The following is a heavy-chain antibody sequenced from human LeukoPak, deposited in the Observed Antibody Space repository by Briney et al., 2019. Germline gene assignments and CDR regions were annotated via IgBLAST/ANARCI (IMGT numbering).Heavy chain of an antibody. CDR3: ARRGSYYPFDY. V-gene: IGHV3-53*01. J-gene: IGHJ4*02. CDR1: GFTVSSNY. Sequence: GGSLRLSCAASGFTVSSNYMSWVRQAPGKGLEWVSVIYSGGSTYYADSVKGRFTISRDNSNNTLYLQMNSLRAGDTAVYYCARRGSYYPFDYWGQGTLVTVSS. CDR2: IYSGGST. D-gene: IGHD1-26*01.